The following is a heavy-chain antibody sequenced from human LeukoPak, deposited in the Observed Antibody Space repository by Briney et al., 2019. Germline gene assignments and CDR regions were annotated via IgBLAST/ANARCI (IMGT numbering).Heavy chain of an antibody. V-gene: IGHV3-23*01. CDR2: ISGSGGNT. J-gene: IGHJ4*02. CDR1: GFTLSSYA. Sequence: GGSLRLSCAASGFTLSSYAMTWVRQAPGTGLEWVTGISGSGGNTYYADSVKGRFTISRDNSKNTLYLQMNSLRAEDTAVYYCAKGDASPVHLLTGRWGQGTLVTVSS. CDR3: AKGDASPVHLLTGR. D-gene: IGHD3-9*01.